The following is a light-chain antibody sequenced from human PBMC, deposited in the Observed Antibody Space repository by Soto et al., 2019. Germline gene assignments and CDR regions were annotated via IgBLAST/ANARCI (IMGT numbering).Light chain of an antibody. CDR3: QQYGSSPTMYT. Sequence: EIVLTQSPGTLSLSPGERATLSCRASQSVSSSYLAWYQQKPGQATRLLIYGASSRATGIPDRFSGSGSGTDFTLTISRLAPEDFAVYYCQQYGSSPTMYTFGQGTKLEIK. J-gene: IGKJ2*01. V-gene: IGKV3-20*01. CDR2: GAS. CDR1: QSVSSSY.